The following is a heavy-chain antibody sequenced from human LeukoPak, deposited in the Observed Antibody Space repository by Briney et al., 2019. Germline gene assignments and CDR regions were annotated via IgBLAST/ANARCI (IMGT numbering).Heavy chain of an antibody. CDR1: GYSISSSNW. CDR3: ARQSGDQSSAWYFDA. Sequence: SDTLSLTCAVSGYSISSSNWWGWIRQPPGKGLEWIGYIYYSGSIYYNPSLKSRVTTSVDTSTDQFSLRLSSATAADTAIYYCARQSGDQSSAWYFDAWGQGTLVTVSS. D-gene: IGHD6-19*01. V-gene: IGHV4-28*05. J-gene: IGHJ4*02. CDR2: IYYSGSI.